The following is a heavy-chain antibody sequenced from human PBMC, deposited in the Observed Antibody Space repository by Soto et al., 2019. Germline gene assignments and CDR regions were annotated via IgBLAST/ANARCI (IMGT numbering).Heavy chain of an antibody. D-gene: IGHD3-22*01. CDR2: IYYSVST. V-gene: IGHV4-30-4*01. CDR3: AIGDTMIVVALDDFDI. CDR1: DGSISSGDYY. Sequence: PSETLSLTCTVSDGSISSGDYYWICIRQPPGRSIEWSGYIYYSVSTLHNPFLKCRLTIPVVSSKNQFFLKLRFVTAADTAVYSCAIGDTMIVVALDDFDIWGQGKRV. J-gene: IGHJ3*02.